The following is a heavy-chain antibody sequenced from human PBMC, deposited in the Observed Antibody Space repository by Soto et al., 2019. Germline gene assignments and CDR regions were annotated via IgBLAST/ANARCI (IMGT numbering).Heavy chain of an antibody. CDR2: IYYSGST. D-gene: IGHD6-6*01. J-gene: IGHJ4*02. Sequence: SETLSLTCTVSGGSVSSYFWSWVRQPPGKGLEWIGYIYYSGSTNYNPSLKSRVTISVDTSKNQFSLKLSSVTAADTAVYYCARHGSSSSFDYWGQGTLVTVSS. V-gene: IGHV4-59*08. CDR3: ARHGSSSSFDY. CDR1: GGSVSSYF.